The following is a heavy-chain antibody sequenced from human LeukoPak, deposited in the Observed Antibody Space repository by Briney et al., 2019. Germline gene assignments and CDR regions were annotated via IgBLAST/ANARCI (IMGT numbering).Heavy chain of an antibody. CDR2: ISSSSSYI. J-gene: IGHJ4*02. V-gene: IGHV3-21*01. Sequence: EGSLRLSCAASGFKFSNYAMSWVRQAPGKGLEWVSSISSSSSYIYYADSVKGRFTISRDNAKNSLYLQMNSLRAEDTAVYYCARGPRVTGTTGEFDYWGQGTLVTVSS. CDR1: GFKFSNYA. D-gene: IGHD1-7*01. CDR3: ARGPRVTGTTGEFDY.